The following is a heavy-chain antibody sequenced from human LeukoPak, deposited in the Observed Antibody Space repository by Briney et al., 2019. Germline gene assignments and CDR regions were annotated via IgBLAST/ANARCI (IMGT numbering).Heavy chain of an antibody. Sequence: GASVKVSCKASGHSGYFMHWVRQAPGQGLEWMRWINPNSGGTKYAQKFQGRVTMTRDTSISTAYMELSRLRSDDTAVYYCASQIIDTFDYWGQGTLVTVSS. CDR1: GHSGYF. CDR3: ASQIIDTFDY. J-gene: IGHJ4*02. V-gene: IGHV1-2*02. CDR2: INPNSGGT.